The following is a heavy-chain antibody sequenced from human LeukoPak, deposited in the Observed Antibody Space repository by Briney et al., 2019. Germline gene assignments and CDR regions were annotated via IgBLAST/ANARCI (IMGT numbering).Heavy chain of an antibody. CDR2: ISYDGSNK. CDR1: GFTFSSYA. J-gene: IGHJ4*02. Sequence: GGSLRLSCAASGFTFSSYAMHWVRQAPGKGLEWVAVISYDGSNKYYADSVKGRFTISRDNSKNTLYLQMNSLRAEDTAVYYCARDPPHSSGPNSPCFEYWGQGTLVTVFS. V-gene: IGHV3-30-3*01. CDR3: ARDPPHSSGPNSPCFEY. D-gene: IGHD6-19*01.